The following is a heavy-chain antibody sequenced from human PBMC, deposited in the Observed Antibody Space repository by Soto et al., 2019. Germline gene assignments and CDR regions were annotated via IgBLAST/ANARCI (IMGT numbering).Heavy chain of an antibody. Sequence: QVQLQESGPGLVKPSETLSLTCTVSGGSITSSYWSWTRQPPGKGLEWIGYIYYSGSTNYNPSLTSRVTISVDTSKNQFSLNLSSVTAADTAVYFCARGLRYFDWWGQGTLVTVSS. D-gene: IGHD3-9*01. CDR2: IYYSGST. J-gene: IGHJ4*02. V-gene: IGHV4-59*01. CDR1: GGSITSSY. CDR3: ARGLRYFDW.